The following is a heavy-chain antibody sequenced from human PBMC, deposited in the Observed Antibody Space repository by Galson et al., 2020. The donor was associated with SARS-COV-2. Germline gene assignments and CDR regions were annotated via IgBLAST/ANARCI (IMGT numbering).Heavy chain of an antibody. J-gene: IGHJ5*02. D-gene: IGHD3-10*01. V-gene: IGHV3-21*01. CDR2: ISRTSSNK. Sequence: GGSLRLSCAASGLTFSSNTMDWVRQAPGKGPEWVSSISRTSSNKFYTDSVKGRFTISRDNTRNSLYLQMNSLRVEDTAVYYCVGSFRGFIHTWGQGTLVTVSS. CDR3: VGSFRGFIHT. CDR1: GLTFSSNT.